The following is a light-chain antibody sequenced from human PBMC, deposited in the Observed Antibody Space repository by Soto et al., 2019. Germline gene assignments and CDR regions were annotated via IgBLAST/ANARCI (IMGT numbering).Light chain of an antibody. CDR3: QQSYSTLWT. Sequence: DIQMTQSPSSLSASVGDRVTIACRASQSISSYLNWYQQKPGKAPKLLIYGTSILQSGVPSRFSGSGSGTDFTLTISSLQPEDFATYYCQQSYSTLWTFGQGTKV. CDR1: QSISSY. CDR2: GTS. V-gene: IGKV1-39*01. J-gene: IGKJ1*01.